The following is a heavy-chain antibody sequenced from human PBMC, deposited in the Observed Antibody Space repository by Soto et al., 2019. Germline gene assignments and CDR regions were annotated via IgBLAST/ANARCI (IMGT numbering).Heavy chain of an antibody. Sequence: EVQLVESGGGLIQPGGSLRLSCAVSGLTFTGYSMNWVRQAPGKGLEWVSFINSGSSTIFYADSVKGRFTISRDNAKSSLYREMNSLRDEDTAVYYCARVGGATMATMYFDPWGQGTLVTVSS. J-gene: IGHJ4*02. CDR3: ARVGGATMATMYFDP. CDR1: GLTFTGYS. V-gene: IGHV3-48*02. CDR2: INSGSSTI. D-gene: IGHD5-12*01.